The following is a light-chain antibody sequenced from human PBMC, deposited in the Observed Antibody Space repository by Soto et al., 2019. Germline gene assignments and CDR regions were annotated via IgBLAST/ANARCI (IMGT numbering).Light chain of an antibody. CDR2: DVS. V-gene: IGLV2-14*01. CDR1: SSDVGAYNY. CDR3: SSYTNSGTYV. Sequence: QSALTQPASVSGSPGQSSTISCTGTSSDVGAYNYVSWYQQHPGKAPKLMIYDVSNRPSGISDRFSVSKSGNTASLTISNLQADDEADYYCSSYTNSGTYVFGTGTKLTVL. J-gene: IGLJ1*01.